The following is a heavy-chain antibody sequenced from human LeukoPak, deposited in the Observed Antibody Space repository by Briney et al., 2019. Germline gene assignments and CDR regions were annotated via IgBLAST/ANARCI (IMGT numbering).Heavy chain of an antibody. CDR2: ISGSGISI. CDR1: GFTFSDYY. V-gene: IGHV3-11*01. Sequence: PGGSLRLSCAASGFTFSDYYMSWIRQAPGKGLEWVSYISGSGISIYYADSVKGRFTISRDNAKNSLYLQMNSLRAEDTAVYYCARDVSSGYYSNYWGQGTLVTVSS. D-gene: IGHD3-22*01. J-gene: IGHJ4*02. CDR3: ARDVSSGYYSNY.